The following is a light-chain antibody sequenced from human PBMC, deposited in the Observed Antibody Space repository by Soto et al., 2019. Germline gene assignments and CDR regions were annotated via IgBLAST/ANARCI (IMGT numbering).Light chain of an antibody. V-gene: IGKV1-39*01. CDR2: AAS. CDR3: QQTYMPPLT. J-gene: IGKJ4*01. Sequence: DIQMTQSPASLSASVGDRVTITCRTSQTINNYLNWYQQKPGKPPQLLIYAASTLHSGVPSRFSGSGSATDFTLTITSLQPADFATYFCQQTYMPPLTFGGGTEVDIK. CDR1: QTINNY.